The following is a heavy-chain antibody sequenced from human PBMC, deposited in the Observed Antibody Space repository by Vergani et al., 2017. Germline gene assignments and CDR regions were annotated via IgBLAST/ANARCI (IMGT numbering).Heavy chain of an antibody. Sequence: VQLVESGGGLVQPGGSLRLSCEASGFSFPGYAMSWVRQAPGKGLEWVSSVSGSSATPYYADSVKGRFIISRDNAKNSLYLDMSSLRAEDTAVYYCVRDVRVSRTWGQGTLVAVSS. CDR3: VRDVRVSRT. CDR1: GFSFPGYA. V-gene: IGHV3-23*04. CDR2: VSGSSATP. J-gene: IGHJ3*01.